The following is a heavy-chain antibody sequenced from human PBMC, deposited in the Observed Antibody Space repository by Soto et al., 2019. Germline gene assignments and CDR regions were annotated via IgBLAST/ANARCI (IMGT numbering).Heavy chain of an antibody. CDR3: ARGRDSAFDI. CDR2: TYYSSKWYF. CDR1: GDSVSSNGVA. V-gene: IGHV6-1*01. J-gene: IGHJ3*02. Sequence: PSQTLSLTCAISGDSVSSNGVAWNWIRQSPSRGLEWLGRTYYSSKWYFDSAVSLKSRVTINPDTSKNQFYLQLNSVTPDDTAVYYCARGRDSAFDIWGQGTQVTVSS.